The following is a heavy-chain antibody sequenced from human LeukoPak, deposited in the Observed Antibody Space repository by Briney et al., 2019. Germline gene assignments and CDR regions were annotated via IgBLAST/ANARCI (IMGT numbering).Heavy chain of an antibody. CDR3: ARDLEDPYGYYGMDV. J-gene: IGHJ6*02. D-gene: IGHD3-10*01. V-gene: IGHV4-59*01. CDR2: IYYSGST. Sequence: PSETLSLTCTVSGGSISSYYWSWIRQPPGKGLEWIGYIYYSGSTNSNPSLKSRVTISVDTSKNQFSLKLSSVTAADTAVYYCARDLEDPYGYYGMDVWGQGTTVTVSS. CDR1: GGSISSYY.